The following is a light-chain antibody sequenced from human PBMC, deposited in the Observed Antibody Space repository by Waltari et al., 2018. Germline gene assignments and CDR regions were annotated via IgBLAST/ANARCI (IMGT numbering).Light chain of an antibody. V-gene: IGLV2-14*01. Sequence: QSALTQSASVSGSPGQSITISCTGTSSDIASYNYVSWYQQHPGKVPTLLIYEVMNRPSGVSHRFSGSKSGNTASLTISGLQPEDEADYYCNSFTTSSTYVFGTGTMVTVL. CDR2: EVM. CDR3: NSFTTSSTYV. J-gene: IGLJ1*01. CDR1: SSDIASYNY.